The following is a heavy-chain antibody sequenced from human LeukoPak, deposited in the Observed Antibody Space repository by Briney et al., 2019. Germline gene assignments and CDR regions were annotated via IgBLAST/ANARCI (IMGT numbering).Heavy chain of an antibody. V-gene: IGHV3-23*01. CDR3: AKCAGTGYNFDY. J-gene: IGHJ4*02. CDR1: GXTFSSYA. Sequence: GGSLRLSCAASGXTFSSYAMNWVRQAPGKGLEWVSSITGSGGGTYYADSVKGRFTISRDNSKNTLFLQMNSLRAEDTAVYYCAKCAGTGYNFDYWGQGTLVTVSS. D-gene: IGHD3/OR15-3a*01. CDR2: ITGSGGGT.